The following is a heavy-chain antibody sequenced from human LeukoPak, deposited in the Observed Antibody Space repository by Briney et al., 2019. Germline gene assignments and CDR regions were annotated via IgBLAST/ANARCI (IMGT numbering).Heavy chain of an antibody. D-gene: IGHD6-19*01. V-gene: IGHV3-23*01. J-gene: IGHJ4*02. CDR3: ASGGYSSGWYVGGHDY. CDR2: ISGSGGST. CDR1: GFTFSSYA. Sequence: PGGSLRLSCAASGFTFSSYAMSWVRQAPGKGLEWVSAISGSGGSTYYADSVKGRFTISRDNSKNMLYLQMNSLRDEDTAVYYCASGGYSSGWYVGGHDYWGQGTLVTVSS.